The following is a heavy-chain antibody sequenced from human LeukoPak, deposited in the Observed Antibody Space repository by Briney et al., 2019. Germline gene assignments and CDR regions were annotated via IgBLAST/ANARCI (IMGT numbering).Heavy chain of an antibody. CDR3: ARDGSTVTTKHVDY. Sequence: ASVKVSCKASGGTFSSYAISWVRQAPGQGLEWMGRIIPIFGTANYAQKFQGRVTITTDESTSTAYMELSSLRSEDTAVYYCARDGSTVTTKHVDYWGQGTLVTVSS. CDR1: GGTFSSYA. D-gene: IGHD4-11*01. V-gene: IGHV1-69*05. CDR2: IIPIFGTA. J-gene: IGHJ4*02.